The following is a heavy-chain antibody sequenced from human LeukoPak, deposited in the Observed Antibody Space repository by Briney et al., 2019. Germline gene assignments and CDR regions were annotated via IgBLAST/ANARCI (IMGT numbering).Heavy chain of an antibody. J-gene: IGHJ4*02. CDR3: AKESYDSSGYYSFDY. CDR2: ISWNSGSI. D-gene: IGHD3-22*01. CDR1: GFTFDDYA. V-gene: IGHV3-9*01. Sequence: GGSLRLSCAASGFTFDDYAMHWVRQAPGKGLEWVPGISWNSGSIGYADSVKGRFTISRDNAKNSLYLQMNSLRAEDTALYYCAKESYDSSGYYSFDYWGQGTLVTVSS.